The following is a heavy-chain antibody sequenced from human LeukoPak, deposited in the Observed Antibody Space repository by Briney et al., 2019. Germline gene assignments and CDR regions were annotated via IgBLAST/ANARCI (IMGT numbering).Heavy chain of an antibody. Sequence: PSETLSLTCAVYGGSFSGYYWSWIRQPPGKGLEWIGEINHSGSTNYNPSLKSRVTISVDTSKNQFSLKLSSVTAADTAVYYCARANRYSSGWYYSYWGQGTLVTVSS. CDR2: INHSGST. V-gene: IGHV4-34*01. J-gene: IGHJ4*02. CDR3: ARANRYSSGWYYSY. CDR1: GGSFSGYY. D-gene: IGHD6-19*01.